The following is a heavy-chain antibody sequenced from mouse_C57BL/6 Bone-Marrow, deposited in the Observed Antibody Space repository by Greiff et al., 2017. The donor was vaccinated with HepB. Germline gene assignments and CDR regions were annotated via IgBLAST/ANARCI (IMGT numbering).Heavy chain of an antibody. J-gene: IGHJ1*03. V-gene: IGHV7-3*01. D-gene: IGHD1-1*01. Sequence: EVKLVESGGGLVQPGGSLSLSCAASGFTFTDYYMSWVRQPPGKALEWLGFIRNKANGYTTEYSASVKGRFTISRDNSQSILYLQMNALRAEDSATYYCARNYGSSSYWYFDVWGTGTTVTVSS. CDR3: ARNYGSSSYWYFDV. CDR1: GFTFTDYY. CDR2: IRNKANGYTT.